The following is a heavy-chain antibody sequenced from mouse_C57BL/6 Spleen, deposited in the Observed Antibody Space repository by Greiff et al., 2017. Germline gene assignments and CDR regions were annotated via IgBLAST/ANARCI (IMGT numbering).Heavy chain of an antibody. V-gene: IGHV1-22*01. Sequence: VQLKESGPELVKPGASVKMSCKASGYTFTDYNMHWVKQSHGKSLEWIGYINPNNGGTSYNQKFKGKATLTVNKSSSTAYMELRSLTSEDSAVYYCARTLDGYSPWFAYWGQGTLVTVSA. CDR2: INPNNGGT. CDR1: GYTFTDYN. D-gene: IGHD2-3*01. CDR3: ARTLDGYSPWFAY. J-gene: IGHJ3*01.